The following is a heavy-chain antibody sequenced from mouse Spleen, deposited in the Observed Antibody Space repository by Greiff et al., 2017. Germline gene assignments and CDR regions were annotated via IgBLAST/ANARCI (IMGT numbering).Heavy chain of an antibody. CDR3: AIEAYYYGSSYVPEYFDV. Sequence: VQLQQPGAELVKPGASVKVSCKASGYTFTSYWMHWVKQRPGQGLEWIGRIHPSDSDTNYNQKFKGKATLTVDKSSSTAYMQLSSLTSEDSAVYYCAIEAYYYGSSYVPEYFDVWGTGTPVTVSS. D-gene: IGHD1-1*01. J-gene: IGHJ1*03. CDR2: IHPSDSDT. CDR1: GYTFTSYW. V-gene: IGHV1-74*01.